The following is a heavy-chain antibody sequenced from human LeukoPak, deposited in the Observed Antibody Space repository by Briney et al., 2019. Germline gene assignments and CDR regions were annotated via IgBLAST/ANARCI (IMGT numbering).Heavy chain of an antibody. J-gene: IGHJ4*02. D-gene: IGHD2-15*01. CDR1: GGSFSGYY. Sequence: KLSETLSLTCAVYGGSFSGYYWSWIRQPPGKGLEWIGEINHSGSTNYNPSLKSRVTISVDTSKNQFSLKLSSVTAADTAVYYCARDASAGNDYWGQGTLVTVSS. CDR2: INHSGST. CDR3: ARDASAGNDY. V-gene: IGHV4-34*01.